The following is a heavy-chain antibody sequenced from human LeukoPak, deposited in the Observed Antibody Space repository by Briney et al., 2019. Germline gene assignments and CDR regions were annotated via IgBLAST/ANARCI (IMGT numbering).Heavy chain of an antibody. CDR2: IYYSGST. D-gene: IGHD3-10*01. J-gene: IGHJ4*02. CDR1: GGSISSYY. V-gene: IGHV4-59*01. Sequence: SETLSLTCTVSGGSISSYYWSWIRQPPGKGLEWIWYIYYSGSTNYNPSLKSRVTISVDTSKNQFSLKLSSVTAADTAVYYCARVSYYYGSGSRYYFDYWGQGTLVTVSS. CDR3: ARVSYYYGSGSRYYFDY.